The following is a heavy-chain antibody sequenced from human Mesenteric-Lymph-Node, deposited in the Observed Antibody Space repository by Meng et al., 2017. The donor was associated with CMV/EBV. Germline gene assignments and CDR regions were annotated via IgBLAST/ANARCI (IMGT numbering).Heavy chain of an antibody. D-gene: IGHD3-10*01. V-gene: IGHV4-34*01. CDR2: INHSGST. CDR1: GGSFSGYY. CDR3: ARDRAPFYYLDY. J-gene: IGHJ4*02. Sequence: GSLRLSCAVYGGSFSGYYWSWIRQPPGKGLEWIGEINHSGSTNYNPSLKSRVTISVDTSKNQFSLKLSSVTAADTAVYYCARDRAPFYYLDYWGQGTLVTVSS.